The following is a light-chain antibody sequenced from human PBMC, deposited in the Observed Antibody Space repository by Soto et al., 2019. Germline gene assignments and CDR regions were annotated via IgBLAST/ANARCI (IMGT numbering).Light chain of an antibody. V-gene: IGLV1-51*01. Sequence: QSVLTQPPSVSAAPGQKVTISCSGSTSNIGSSYVSWYQQFPGTAPKLLIYDNNKRPSEIPDRFSGSKSGTSATLDITGLQTGDEADYYCATWDSSLSGGVFGTGTKVTVL. CDR1: TSNIGSSY. CDR3: ATWDSSLSGGV. J-gene: IGLJ1*01. CDR2: DNN.